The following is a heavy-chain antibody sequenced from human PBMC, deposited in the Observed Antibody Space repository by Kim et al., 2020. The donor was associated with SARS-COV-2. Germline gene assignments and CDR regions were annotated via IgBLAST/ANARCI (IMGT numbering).Heavy chain of an antibody. V-gene: IGHV4-59*01. D-gene: IGHD6-13*01. Sequence: SETLSLTCTVSGGSIDTYYWTWIRQPLGKGLEWVGFVYDSGKTDYNPSLKSRVSVSLDRPKKQFSLTLSSVTAADTAVYFCARGVATSWYPGWYDIWGQGTLVTVSS. CDR3: ARGVATSWYPGWYDI. CDR2: VYDSGKT. CDR1: GGSIDTYY. J-gene: IGHJ5*02.